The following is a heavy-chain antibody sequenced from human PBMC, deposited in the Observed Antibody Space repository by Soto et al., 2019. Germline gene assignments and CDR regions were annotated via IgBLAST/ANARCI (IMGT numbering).Heavy chain of an antibody. Sequence: QVQLQESGPGLVKPSQTLSLTCTVSGGSISSGDYYWSWIRQPPGKGLEWIGYIYYSGSTYYNPARKRRVTISVATSQNQFSLKLRSVTAADPAVSYCASERPDGSRLAPWGQGTLVTVSS. CDR2: IYYSGST. V-gene: IGHV4-30-4*01. J-gene: IGHJ5*02. CDR3: ASERPDGSRLAP. CDR1: GGSISSGDYY. D-gene: IGHD6-13*01.